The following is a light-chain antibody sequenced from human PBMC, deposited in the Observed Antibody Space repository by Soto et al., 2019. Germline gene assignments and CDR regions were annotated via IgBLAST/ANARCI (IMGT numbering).Light chain of an antibody. CDR1: ISNIGYNH. Sequence: QSVLTEPPSVSAAPGQKVTISCSGSISNIGYNHVYWYQQLPGTAPKLLIYDNYKQPSGIPDRFSASKSGTSATLGISGLQTGDEAAYYRGTWDSSLSAVVFGGGTKLTVL. CDR3: GTWDSSLSAVV. CDR2: DNY. V-gene: IGLV1-51*01. J-gene: IGLJ2*01.